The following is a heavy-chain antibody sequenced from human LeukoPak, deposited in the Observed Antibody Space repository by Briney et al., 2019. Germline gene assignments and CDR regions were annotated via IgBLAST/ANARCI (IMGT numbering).Heavy chain of an antibody. D-gene: IGHD1-7*01. CDR1: GGTFSSYA. J-gene: IGHJ4*02. CDR2: IIPIFGTA. V-gene: IGHV1-69*13. CDR3: ASSGITGTMPPLYYFDY. Sequence: ASVKVFCKASGGTFSSYAISWVRQAPGQGLEWMGGIIPIFGTANYAQKFQGRVTITADESTSTAYMELSSLRSEDTAVYYCASSGITGTMPPLYYFDYWGQGTLVTVSS.